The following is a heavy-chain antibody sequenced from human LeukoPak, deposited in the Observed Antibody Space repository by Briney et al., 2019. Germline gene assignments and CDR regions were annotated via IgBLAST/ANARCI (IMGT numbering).Heavy chain of an antibody. Sequence: PGGSLRLSCAASGHTFSSYAMGWVHQAPGKGLEWVSAISGSGGSTYYADSVKGRFTISRDNSKNTLYLQMNSLRAEDTAVYYCAKDKEQLWLLSGFDYWGQGTLVTVSS. V-gene: IGHV3-23*01. CDR3: AKDKEQLWLLSGFDY. J-gene: IGHJ4*02. CDR2: ISGSGGST. CDR1: GHTFSSYA. D-gene: IGHD5-18*01.